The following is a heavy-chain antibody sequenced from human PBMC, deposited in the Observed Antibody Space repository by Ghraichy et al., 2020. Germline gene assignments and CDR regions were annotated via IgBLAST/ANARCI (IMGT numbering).Heavy chain of an antibody. D-gene: IGHD3-10*01. J-gene: IGHJ4*02. Sequence: SETLSLTCTVSGGSISSSSYYWGWIRQPPGKGLEWIGSIYYSGSTYYNPSLKSRVTISVDTSKNQFSLKLSSVTAADTAVYYCARHKLTYYYGSGSYYFHNYYFDYWGQGTLVTVSS. CDR3: ARHKLTYYYGSGSYYFHNYYFDY. CDR2: IYYSGST. CDR1: GGSISSSSYY. V-gene: IGHV4-39*01.